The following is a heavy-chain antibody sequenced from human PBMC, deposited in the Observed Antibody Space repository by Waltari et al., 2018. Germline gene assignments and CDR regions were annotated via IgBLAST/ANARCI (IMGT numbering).Heavy chain of an antibody. CDR1: GYTFTSFA. Sequence: QVQLVQSGGEVKKPGASVKVSCETSGYTFTSFAISWARQAPGQGLEWMGWINTKSGDTNYAQRVQGRVTMTTDTSTSTAYMELKSLTSDDTAVYYCARDLYSGYDFLLPFDYWGQGSLVTVSS. J-gene: IGHJ4*02. D-gene: IGHD5-12*01. CDR3: ARDLYSGYDFLLPFDY. V-gene: IGHV1-18*01. CDR2: INTKSGDT.